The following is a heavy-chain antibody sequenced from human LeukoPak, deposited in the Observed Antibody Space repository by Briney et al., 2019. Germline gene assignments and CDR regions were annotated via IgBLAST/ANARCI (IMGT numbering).Heavy chain of an antibody. J-gene: IGHJ4*02. CDR3: ARDGSGSYSFDY. D-gene: IGHD1-26*01. CDR1: RFTFSNYG. Sequence: GGSLRLSCAASRFTFSNYGVNWVRQAPGKGLEWVSSISSSSSYIYYADSVKGRFTISRDNAKNSLYLQMNSLRAEDTAVYYCARDGSGSYSFDYWGQGTLVTVSS. V-gene: IGHV3-21*01. CDR2: ISSSSSYI.